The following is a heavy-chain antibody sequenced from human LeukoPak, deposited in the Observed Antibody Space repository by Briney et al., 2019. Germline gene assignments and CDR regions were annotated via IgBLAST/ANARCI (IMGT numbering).Heavy chain of an antibody. CDR2: IYYSGST. Sequence: SETLSLTCTVSGGSISSYYWSWIRQPPGKGLEWIGYIYYSGSTNYNPSLKSRVTISVDTSKNQFSLKLSSVTAADTAVYYCARVQTYYDILTGYYVGNWFDPWGQGTLVTVSS. V-gene: IGHV4-59*01. J-gene: IGHJ5*02. CDR1: GGSISSYY. CDR3: ARVQTYYDILTGYYVGNWFDP. D-gene: IGHD3-9*01.